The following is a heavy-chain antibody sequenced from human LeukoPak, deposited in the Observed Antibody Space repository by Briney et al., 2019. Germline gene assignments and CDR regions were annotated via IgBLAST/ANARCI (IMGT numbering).Heavy chain of an antibody. CDR3: ASGDIVVVPAARGYFDY. J-gene: IGHJ4*02. CDR1: GGTFSSYA. Sequence: SVKVSCKASGGTFSSYAISWVRQAPGQGLEWMGGLIPIFGTANYAQKFQGRVTITTDESTSTAYMELSSLRSEDTAVYYCASGDIVVVPAARGYFDYWGQGTLVIVSS. CDR2: LIPIFGTA. V-gene: IGHV1-69*05. D-gene: IGHD2-2*01.